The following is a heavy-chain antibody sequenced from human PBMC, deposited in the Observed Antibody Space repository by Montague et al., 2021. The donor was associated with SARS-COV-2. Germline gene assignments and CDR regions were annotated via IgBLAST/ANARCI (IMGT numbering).Heavy chain of an antibody. CDR1: GTSFSGYY. D-gene: IGHD3-10*01. V-gene: IGHV4-34*01. J-gene: IGHJ6*01. CDR3: ARLRDGVVPSPILGVGPDDSYYAMDV. CDR2: INHGGST. Sequence: SETLSLTCAVHGTSFSGYYWNWIRQPPGKGLEWIGEINHGGSTKYSPSLKSRLTISADTSKNQFSLKLTSVAAADTAVYYCARLRDGVVPSPILGVGPDDSYYAMDVWGRGTTVTVSS.